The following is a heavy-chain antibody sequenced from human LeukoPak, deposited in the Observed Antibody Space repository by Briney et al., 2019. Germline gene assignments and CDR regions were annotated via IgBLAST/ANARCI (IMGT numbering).Heavy chain of an antibody. D-gene: IGHD4-17*01. V-gene: IGHV4-59*01. CDR3: ARADDYGDPDGY. Sequence: SETLSLTCTVSGGSLSGYHWSWIRQPPGKGLEWIGYIYYSGSTNYNPSLKSRVTISVDTSKNQFSLKVSSVIAADTAVYYCARADDYGDPDGYWGQGTLVTVSS. J-gene: IGHJ4*02. CDR1: GGSLSGYH. CDR2: IYYSGST.